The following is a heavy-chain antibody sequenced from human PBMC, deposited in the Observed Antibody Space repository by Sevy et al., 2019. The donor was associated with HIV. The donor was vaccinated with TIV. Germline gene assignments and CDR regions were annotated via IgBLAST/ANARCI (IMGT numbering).Heavy chain of an antibody. CDR1: GFTFSSYS. D-gene: IGHD6-13*01. Sequence: GGSLRLSCAASGFTFSSYSMNWVRQAPGKGLEWVSYISSSSSTIYYADSVKGRFTISRDNAKNSLYLQMNSLRVEDTAVYYCARDRIAAAAWYFDLWGRGTLVTVSS. CDR2: ISSSSSTI. J-gene: IGHJ2*01. CDR3: ARDRIAAAAWYFDL. V-gene: IGHV3-48*01.